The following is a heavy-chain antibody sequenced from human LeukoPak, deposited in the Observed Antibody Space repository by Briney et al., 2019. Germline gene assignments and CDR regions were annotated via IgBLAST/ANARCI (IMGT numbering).Heavy chain of an antibody. CDR2: INPSGGGT. CDR1: GYTFTSYY. D-gene: IGHD1-26*01. V-gene: IGHV1-46*01. Sequence: GASVKVSCKASGYTFTSYYMHWVRQAPGQGLEWMGIINPSGGGTSYAQKFQGRVTMTRDTSTSTVYMELSSLRSEDTAVYYCARRIVGATGLEGSFDYWGQGTLVTVSS. CDR3: ARRIVGATGLEGSFDY. J-gene: IGHJ4*02.